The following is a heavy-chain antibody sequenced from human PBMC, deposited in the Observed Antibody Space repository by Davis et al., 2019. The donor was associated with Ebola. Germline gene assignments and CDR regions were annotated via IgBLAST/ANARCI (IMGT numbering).Heavy chain of an antibody. CDR1: GFTFSTHW. Sequence: GESLKISCEASGFTFSTHWMHWVRQAPGKGLVWVSRIGSDGGSASYADSVKGRFTISRDNAKNSLYLQMNSLRAEDTAVYYCAKASQSLEWLSDSWGQGTLVTVSP. J-gene: IGHJ4*02. CDR3: AKASQSLEWLSDS. V-gene: IGHV3-74*01. D-gene: IGHD3-3*01. CDR2: IGSDGGSA.